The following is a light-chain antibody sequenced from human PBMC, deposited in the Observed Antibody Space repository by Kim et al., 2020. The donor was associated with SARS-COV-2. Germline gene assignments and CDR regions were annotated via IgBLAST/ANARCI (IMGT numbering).Light chain of an antibody. CDR1: QSVSTY. CDR3: QQRSNWPPALT. J-gene: IGKJ4*01. V-gene: IGKV3-11*01. Sequence: PGERATPSWRASQSVSTYLAWYQQKPGQAPRLLIYDASNRATGVPARFSGSGSGTDFTLTISSLQSEDFAVYYCQQRSNWPPALTFGGGTKVDIK. CDR2: DAS.